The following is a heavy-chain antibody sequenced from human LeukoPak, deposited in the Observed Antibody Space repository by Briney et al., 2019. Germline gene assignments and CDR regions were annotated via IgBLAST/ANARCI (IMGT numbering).Heavy chain of an antibody. Sequence: GGSLRLSCAASGFTFSNYWMHWVRQPPGKGLVWVSRINRDGSTTTYADSVKGRFTVSRDNAKNTLNLQMNSLRAEDTAVHYCARGGDYYDSSGYFWRPAVIDHWGQGTLVTVSS. CDR3: ARGGDYYDSSGYFWRPAVIDH. J-gene: IGHJ4*02. D-gene: IGHD3-22*01. V-gene: IGHV3-74*03. CDR2: INRDGSTT. CDR1: GFTFSNYW.